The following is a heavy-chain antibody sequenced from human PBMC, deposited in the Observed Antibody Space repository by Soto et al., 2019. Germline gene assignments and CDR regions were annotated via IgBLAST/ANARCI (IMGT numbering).Heavy chain of an antibody. CDR3: ARRYGGNFDY. J-gene: IGHJ4*02. CDR1: GGSISSYY. CDR2: IYYSGST. D-gene: IGHD1-26*01. V-gene: IGHV4-59*01. Sequence: SEPLSLTCTVSGGSISSYYWSWIRQPPGKGLEWIGYIYYSGSTNYNPSLKSRVTISVDTSKNQFSLKLTSVTAADTAVYYCARRYGGNFDYWGQGTLVTVSS.